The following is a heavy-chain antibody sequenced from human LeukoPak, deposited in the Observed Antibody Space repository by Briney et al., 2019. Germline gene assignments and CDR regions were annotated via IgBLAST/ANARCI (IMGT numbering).Heavy chain of an antibody. V-gene: IGHV4-59*01. D-gene: IGHD2-15*01. CDR3: ARVSGYCSGGACYSRRHFDH. Sequence: SDTLSLTCTVSGGPISRYYWSWIRQPPGQGLDWIGHIYDSGITNYNPSLKSRVTISVDTSKNQFSLKLSSVTAADTAVYYCARVSGYCSGGACYSRRHFDHWGQGTLVTVSS. CDR1: GGPISRYY. CDR2: IYDSGIT. J-gene: IGHJ4*02.